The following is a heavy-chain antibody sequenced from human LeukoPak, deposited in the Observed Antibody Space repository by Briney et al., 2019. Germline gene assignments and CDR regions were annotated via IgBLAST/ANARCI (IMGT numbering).Heavy chain of an antibody. CDR3: ARAAYDILTGYHMRWLDY. Sequence: ASVKVSCKASGYTFTGYYMHWVRQAPGQGLEWMGWINPNSGGTNYAQKFQGRVTMTRDTSISTAYMELSRLRSDDTAVYYCARAAYDILTGYHMRWLDYWGQGTLVTVSS. J-gene: IGHJ4*02. CDR1: GYTFTGYY. D-gene: IGHD3-9*01. CDR2: INPNSGGT. V-gene: IGHV1-2*02.